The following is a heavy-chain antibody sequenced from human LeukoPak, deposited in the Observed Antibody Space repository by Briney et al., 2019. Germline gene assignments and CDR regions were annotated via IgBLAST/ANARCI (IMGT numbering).Heavy chain of an antibody. CDR1: GGSTSSSSYY. Sequence: SETLSLTCTVSGGSTSSSSYYWGWIRQPPGKGLEWIGSIYYSGSTYYNPSLKSRVTISVDTSKNQFSLKLSSVTAADTAVYYCARVPGYSSRKGAFDIWGRGTMVTASS. D-gene: IGHD6-13*01. CDR3: ARVPGYSSRKGAFDI. V-gene: IGHV4-39*07. J-gene: IGHJ3*02. CDR2: IYYSGST.